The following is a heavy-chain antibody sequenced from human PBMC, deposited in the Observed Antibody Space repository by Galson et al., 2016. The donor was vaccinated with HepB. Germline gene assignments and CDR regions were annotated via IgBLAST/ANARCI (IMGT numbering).Heavy chain of an antibody. CDR3: AMYFVGNGGRGY. Sequence: SETLSLTCTVSGGFISDDHWSWVRQPPGKGLAWIGDTYYSGNINYNPSLKSRVTISVDRSKNQYSLNLSSVTAADTAVYFCAMYFVGNGGRGYWGQGILVTVSS. J-gene: IGHJ4*02. D-gene: IGHD2-8*01. CDR1: GGFISDDH. V-gene: IGHV4-59*01. CDR2: TYYSGNI.